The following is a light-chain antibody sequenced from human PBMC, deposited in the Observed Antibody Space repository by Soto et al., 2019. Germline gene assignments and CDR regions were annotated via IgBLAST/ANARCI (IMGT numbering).Light chain of an antibody. CDR1: QTIDNT. V-gene: IGKV3-15*01. CDR3: QQYNSWPLLT. Sequence: EVVMTQSVAALSLSTGERATLSCRASQTIDNTLAWYQRKPGQAPRLLIYGAYTRATGVPARFSGSGSGTEFTLTINSLQSEDFAVYYCQQYNSWPLLTSCGGTKVDNK. CDR2: GAY. J-gene: IGKJ4*01.